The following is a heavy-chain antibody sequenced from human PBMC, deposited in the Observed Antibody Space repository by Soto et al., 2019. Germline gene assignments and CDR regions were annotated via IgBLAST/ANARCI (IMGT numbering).Heavy chain of an antibody. J-gene: IGHJ4*02. CDR1: GFTFSSYA. V-gene: IGHV3-23*01. Sequence: HPGGSLRLYCAASGFTFSSYAMSWVRQAPGKGLEWVSAISGSGGSTYYADSVKGRFTISRDNSKNTLYLQMNSLRAEDTAVYYCAKLPGIAVAGTVGYFDYWGQGTLVTVSS. D-gene: IGHD6-19*01. CDR3: AKLPGIAVAGTVGYFDY. CDR2: ISGSGGST.